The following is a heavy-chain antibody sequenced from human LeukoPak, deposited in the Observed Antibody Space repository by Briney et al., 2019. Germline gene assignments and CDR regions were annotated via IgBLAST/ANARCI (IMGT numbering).Heavy chain of an antibody. V-gene: IGHV1-2*02. D-gene: IGHD2-2*02. Sequence: ASVKVSCKASGYTFTGYYMHWVRQAPGQGLEWMGWINPNSGGTNYAQKFQGRVTMTRDTSISTAYMELSRLRSDDTAVYYCARGGVLGYCSSTSCYNFDYWGQGTLVTVSS. CDR1: GYTFTGYY. CDR2: INPNSGGT. CDR3: ARGGVLGYCSSTSCYNFDY. J-gene: IGHJ4*02.